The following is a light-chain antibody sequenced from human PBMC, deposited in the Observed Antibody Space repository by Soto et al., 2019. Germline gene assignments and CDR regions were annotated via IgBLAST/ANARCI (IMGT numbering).Light chain of an antibody. V-gene: IGKV4-1*01. CDR1: QSVLYSSNNKNY. CDR3: QQYYSTPYT. J-gene: IGKJ2*01. CDR2: WAS. Sequence: DIVMTQSPDSLAVSLGERATINCKSSQSVLYSSNNKNYLAWYQQKPGQPPKLLIYWASTRESGVPDRFSGSGSGKDFTLTISSLQAEDVAVYYCQQYYSTPYTFGQGTKLAIK.